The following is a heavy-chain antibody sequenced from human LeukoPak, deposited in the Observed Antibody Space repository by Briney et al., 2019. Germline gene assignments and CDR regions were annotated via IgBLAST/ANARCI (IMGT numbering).Heavy chain of an antibody. D-gene: IGHD6-19*01. CDR2: ISAYNGNT. J-gene: IGHJ4*02. CDR3: ARAISTVAGGGTFDY. V-gene: IGHV1-18*01. CDR1: GYTFTSYG. Sequence: GASVKVSCKASGYTFTSYGISWVRQAPGQGLEWMGWISAYNGNTNYAQKLQGRVTMTTDTSTSTAYMELRSLRSDDTAMYYCARAISTVAGGGTFDYWGQGTLVTVSS.